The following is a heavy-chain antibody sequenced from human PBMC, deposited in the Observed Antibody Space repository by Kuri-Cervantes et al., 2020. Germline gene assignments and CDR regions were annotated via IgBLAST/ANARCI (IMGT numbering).Heavy chain of an antibody. CDR3: ATTDYGDYDY. CDR2: IYYSGST. Sequence: SETLSLTCTVSGGSISSSSYYWGWIRQPPEKGLEWIGSIYYSGSTYYNPSLKSRVTISVDTSKNQFSLKLSSVTAADTAVYYCATTDYGDYDYWGQGTPVTVSS. V-gene: IGHV4-39*01. D-gene: IGHD4-17*01. CDR1: GGSISSSSYY. J-gene: IGHJ4*02.